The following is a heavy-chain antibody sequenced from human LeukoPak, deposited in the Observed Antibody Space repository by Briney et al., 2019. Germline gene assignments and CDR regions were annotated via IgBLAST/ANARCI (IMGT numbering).Heavy chain of an antibody. Sequence: SQTLSLTCAISGDSVSSNSAAWNWIRQSPSRGLEWLGRTCYRSKWYNDYAVSVKSRITINPDTSKNQFSLQLNPVTPEDTAVYYCARARLESGSYYVHYWGQGTLVTVSS. J-gene: IGHJ4*02. V-gene: IGHV6-1*01. CDR2: TCYRSKWYN. CDR3: ARARLESGSYYVHY. D-gene: IGHD1-26*01. CDR1: GDSVSSNSAA.